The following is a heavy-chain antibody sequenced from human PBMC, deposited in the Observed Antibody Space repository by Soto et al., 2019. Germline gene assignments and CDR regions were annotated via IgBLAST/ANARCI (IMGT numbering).Heavy chain of an antibody. CDR1: GGSISSGTYY. V-gene: IGHV4-31*03. D-gene: IGHD4-17*01. J-gene: IGHJ4*02. CDR2: IFHSAMT. Sequence: SETLSLTCTVSGGSISSGTYYWSWIRQHPGKGLEWIGYIFHSAMTYYNPSLKSRVTISGDPPKNQFSLSLTSVTAAATAVYYCVRSGDDYADFPFHYWGQGAQVTVS. CDR3: VRSGDDYADFPFHY.